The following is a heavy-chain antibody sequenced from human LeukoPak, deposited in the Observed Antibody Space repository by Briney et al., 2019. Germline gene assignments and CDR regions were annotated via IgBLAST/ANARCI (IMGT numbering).Heavy chain of an antibody. Sequence: GRSLRLSCAASGFTLNSYGMHWVRQAPGKGLEWVAVISYDGSNKFHADSVKGRFTISRDNSKNTLYLQMNSLRAEDTAVYYCARRSPNYYFDYWGQGTPVTVSS. CDR2: ISYDGSNK. J-gene: IGHJ4*02. CDR3: ARRSPNYYFDY. V-gene: IGHV3-30*03. CDR1: GFTLNSYG.